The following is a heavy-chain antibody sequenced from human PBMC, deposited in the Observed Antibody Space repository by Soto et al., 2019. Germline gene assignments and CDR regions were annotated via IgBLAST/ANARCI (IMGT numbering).Heavy chain of an antibody. Sequence: EVQLVESGGGLVKPGGSLRLSCAASGFTFSSYSMNWVRQAPGKGLEWVSSISSSSSYIYYADSVKGRFTISRDNAKNSLYLQMNSLRAEDTAVYYCARGTTVTTMEFDYWGQGTLVTVSS. CDR3: ARGTTVTTMEFDY. CDR1: GFTFSSYS. CDR2: ISSSSSYI. V-gene: IGHV3-21*01. D-gene: IGHD4-17*01. J-gene: IGHJ4*02.